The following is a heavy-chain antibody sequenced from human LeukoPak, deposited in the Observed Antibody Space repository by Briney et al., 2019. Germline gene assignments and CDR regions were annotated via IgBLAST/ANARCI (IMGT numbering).Heavy chain of an antibody. CDR1: GFTFSSYS. CDR3: ARILTGQGWFDP. Sequence: GGSLRLSCAASGFTFSSYSMNWVRQAPGKGLEWVSSISSSSSYIYYADSVKGRFTISRDNAKNSLYLQMNSLRAEDTAVYYCARILTGQGWFDPWGQGTLVTVSS. CDR2: ISSSSSYI. V-gene: IGHV3-21*01. D-gene: IGHD3-9*01. J-gene: IGHJ5*02.